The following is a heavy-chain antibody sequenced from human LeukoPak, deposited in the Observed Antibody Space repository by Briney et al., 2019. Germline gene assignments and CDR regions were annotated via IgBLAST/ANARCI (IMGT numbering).Heavy chain of an antibody. J-gene: IGHJ4*02. V-gene: IGHV1-2*06. CDR2: INPNNGGT. Sequence: GASVKVSCTASGYTFTGYYMHWVRQAPGQELEWMGRINPNNGGTNYAQKFQGRVTMTGDTSISTAYMELSSLRSDDTAVYYCTRESGSYHGNDYWGQGTLDTVSS. CDR3: TRESGSYHGNDY. CDR1: GYTFTGYY. D-gene: IGHD1-26*01.